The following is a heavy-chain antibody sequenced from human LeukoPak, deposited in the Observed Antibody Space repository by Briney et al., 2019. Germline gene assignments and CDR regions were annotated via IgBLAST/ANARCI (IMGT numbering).Heavy chain of an antibody. V-gene: IGHV3-23*01. J-gene: IGHJ4*02. CDR1: GFTFSSYA. CDR2: ISGSGGST. D-gene: IGHD3-9*01. CDR3: AKDGLQYYDVLTGYRGPEYFDN. Sequence: GGSLRLSCAASGFTFSSYAMSWVRQVPGKGLEWVSAISGSGGSTYYAESVKGRFTISRDNSKNTLYLQMNSLRAEDTAVYYCAKDGLQYYDVLTGYRGPEYFDNWGQGTLVTVSS.